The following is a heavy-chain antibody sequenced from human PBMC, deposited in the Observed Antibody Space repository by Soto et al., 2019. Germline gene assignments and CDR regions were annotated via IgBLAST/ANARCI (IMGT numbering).Heavy chain of an antibody. Sequence: ASVKVSCKASGYTFTRYYMHWVRQAPGQGLEWMGIINPSGGSTSYAQKFQGRVTMTRDTSTSTVYMELSSLRSEDTAVYYCAPAGPGLYCSGGSCYIPFDYYHYGMDVWGQGTTVTVSS. CDR3: APAGPGLYCSGGSCYIPFDYYHYGMDV. CDR2: INPSGGST. V-gene: IGHV1-46*01. J-gene: IGHJ6*02. CDR1: GYTFTRYY. D-gene: IGHD2-15*01.